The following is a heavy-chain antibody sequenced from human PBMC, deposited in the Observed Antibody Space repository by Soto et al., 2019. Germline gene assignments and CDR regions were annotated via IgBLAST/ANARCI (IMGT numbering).Heavy chain of an antibody. J-gene: IGHJ4*02. CDR3: ARGGNLISAYDY. V-gene: IGHV4-34*01. D-gene: IGHD2-2*01. Sequence: SETLSLTCAVYGGSFSGYYWSWIRQPPGKGLEWIGEINHSGSTNYNPSLKSRVTISVDTSKNQFSLKLSSVTAADTAVYYCARGGNLISAYDYWGQGTLVTVSS. CDR1: GGSFSGYY. CDR2: INHSGST.